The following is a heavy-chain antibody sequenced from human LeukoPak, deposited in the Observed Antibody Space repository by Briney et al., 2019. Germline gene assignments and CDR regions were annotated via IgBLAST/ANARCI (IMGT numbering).Heavy chain of an antibody. CDR3: TTFYTRLTDY. CDR1: GFTFNTYW. V-gene: IGHV3-7*05. Sequence: GGSLRLSCAASGFTFNTYWINWVRQPPGKGLEWLASLNQDGREKYYVDSVKGRFTIPRDNAKNSLYLQMNSLRAEDTAVYYCTTFYTRLTDYWGQGTLVTVSS. J-gene: IGHJ4*02. CDR2: LNQDGREK. D-gene: IGHD2/OR15-2a*01.